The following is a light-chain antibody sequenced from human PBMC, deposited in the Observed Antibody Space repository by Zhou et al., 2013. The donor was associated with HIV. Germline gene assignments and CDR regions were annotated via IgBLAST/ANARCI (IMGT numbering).Light chain of an antibody. J-gene: IGKJ1*01. Sequence: EIVLTQSPVTLSLSPGERATLSCRASQSVYRYLAWYQHKPGQAPRLLIYDASDRANGIPARFSGSGSGTDFTLTISSLQSEDFAVYFCHQYSNWPRTFGQGTRVEIK. CDR3: HQYSNWPRT. CDR1: QSVYRY. CDR2: DAS. V-gene: IGKV3-11*01.